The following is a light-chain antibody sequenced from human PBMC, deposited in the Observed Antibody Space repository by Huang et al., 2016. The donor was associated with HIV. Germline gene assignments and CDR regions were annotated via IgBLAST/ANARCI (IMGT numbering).Light chain of an antibody. Sequence: DIQLPQSPSSLSASVGDRLTVTCRASQSISSDLNWSQQKPWKAPKLLIYAASSLQSGVPSRFSGSGSVTDFTLTISSLQPEDFATYYCQQSYSTPYTFGQGTKLEIK. CDR3: QQSYSTPYT. V-gene: IGKV1-39*01. J-gene: IGKJ2*01. CDR1: QSISSD. CDR2: AAS.